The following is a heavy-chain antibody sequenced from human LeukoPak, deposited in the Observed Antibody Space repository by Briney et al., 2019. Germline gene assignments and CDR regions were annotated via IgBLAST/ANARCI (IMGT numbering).Heavy chain of an antibody. CDR2: ISASGTT. CDR1: GFTLTTFA. V-gene: IGHV3-23*01. D-gene: IGHD3-22*01. Sequence: GGSLRLSCAASGFTLTTFAMSWVRQAPGKGLGWVSAISASGTTYYADSVKGRFTMSRDPSRRTLFLQLNSLRDEDTAMYYCVKDPHYSDPSGHWGQGTLVTVSS. CDR3: VKDPHYSDPSGH. J-gene: IGHJ4*02.